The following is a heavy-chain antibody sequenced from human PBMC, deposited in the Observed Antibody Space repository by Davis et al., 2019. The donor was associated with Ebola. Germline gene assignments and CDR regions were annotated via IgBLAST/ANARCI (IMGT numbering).Heavy chain of an antibody. V-gene: IGHV4-59*12. CDR3: AREGFGCSSGSWFDP. J-gene: IGHJ5*02. CDR1: GDSISTYY. D-gene: IGHD5-18*01. Sequence: SETLSLTCTVSGDSISTYYWSWIRQPPGKGLEWIGYIYYSGSTNYNPSLKSRVTISVDTSKNLFSLKLSSVTAADTAVYYCAREGFGCSSGSWFDPWGQGTLVTVCS. CDR2: IYYSGST.